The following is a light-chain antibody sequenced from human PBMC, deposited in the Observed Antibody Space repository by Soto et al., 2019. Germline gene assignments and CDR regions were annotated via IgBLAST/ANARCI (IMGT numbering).Light chain of an antibody. CDR1: QDISNY. CDR3: QQYDNLPT. J-gene: IGKJ4*01. Sequence: DIQMTQSPSSLSASVGDRVTITCQASQDISNYLNWYQQKPGKAPKLLIYDASNLETGVPSRFSGSGYGTDFTFTISSLQPEDIATYYWQQYDNLPTFGGGTKVEIK. CDR2: DAS. V-gene: IGKV1-33*01.